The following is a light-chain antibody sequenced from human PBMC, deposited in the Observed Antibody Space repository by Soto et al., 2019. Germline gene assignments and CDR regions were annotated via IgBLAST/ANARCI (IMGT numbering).Light chain of an antibody. CDR1: SSDVGGYNY. Sequence: QSVLTQPRSVSGSPGQSVTISCTGTSSDVGGYNYVSWYQLHPGKAPKLLIHDVTKRPSGVPDRFSGSKSGNTASLTISGLQAEDEADDYCCSYAAASYGFGTGTKVTVL. CDR2: DVT. V-gene: IGLV2-11*01. J-gene: IGLJ1*01. CDR3: CSYAAASYG.